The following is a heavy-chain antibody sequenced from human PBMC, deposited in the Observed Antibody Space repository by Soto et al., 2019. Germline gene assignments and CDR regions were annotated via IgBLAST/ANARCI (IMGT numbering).Heavy chain of an antibody. CDR1: GFTFSSYA. J-gene: IGHJ4*02. D-gene: IGHD3-10*01. V-gene: IGHV3-30-3*01. CDR3: ARDYGGLWDY. CDR2: ISYDGSNK. Sequence: QVQLVESGGGMVQPGRSLRLSCAASGFTFSSYAMHWVRQAPGKGLEWVAVISYDGSNKYYADSVKGRFTISRDNSKNTLYLQMNSLRAEDTAVYYCARDYGGLWDYWGQGTLVTVSS.